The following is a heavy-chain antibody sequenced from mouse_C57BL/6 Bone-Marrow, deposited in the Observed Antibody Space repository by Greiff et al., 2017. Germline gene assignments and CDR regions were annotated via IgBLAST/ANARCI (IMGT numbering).Heavy chain of an antibody. CDR1: GYTFTSYW. J-gene: IGHJ1*03. V-gene: IGHV1-74*01. Sequence: QVQLQQPGAELVKPGASVKVSCKASGYTFTSYWMHWVKQRPGQGLEWIGRIHPSDSDTNYNQKFKGKATLTVDKSSSTAYMQLSSLTSEDAAFYYCATNRGIYYDYDGNWYFDVWGTGTTVTVSS. CDR3: ATNRGIYYDYDGNWYFDV. CDR2: IHPSDSDT. D-gene: IGHD2-4*01.